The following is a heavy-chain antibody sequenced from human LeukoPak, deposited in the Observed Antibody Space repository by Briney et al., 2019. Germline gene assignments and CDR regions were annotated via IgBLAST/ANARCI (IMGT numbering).Heavy chain of an antibody. CDR2: IYSGGST. CDR1: GFTVSSNY. D-gene: IGHD3-22*01. Sequence: GGSLRLSCAASGFTVSSNYMSWVRQAPGKGLEWVSVIYSGGSTYYADSVKGRFTISRDNSKNTLYLQMNSLRAEDTAVYYCARPRGGYHDSSGLDAFDIWGQRTMVTVSS. J-gene: IGHJ3*02. V-gene: IGHV3-66*02. CDR3: ARPRGGYHDSSGLDAFDI.